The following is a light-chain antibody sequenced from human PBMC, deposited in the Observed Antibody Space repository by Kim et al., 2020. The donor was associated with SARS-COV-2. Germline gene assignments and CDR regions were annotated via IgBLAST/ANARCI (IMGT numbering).Light chain of an antibody. Sequence: GQSFTISCTGSNSDVGGYNYVSWYQQHPGKAPKLIIFDVGDRPSGVSSRFSGSRSGNTASLTISGLQTEDEADYYCSAYTSSSTLIFGGGTQLTVL. CDR3: SAYTSSSTLI. J-gene: IGLJ2*01. CDR1: NSDVGGYNY. CDR2: DVG. V-gene: IGLV2-14*03.